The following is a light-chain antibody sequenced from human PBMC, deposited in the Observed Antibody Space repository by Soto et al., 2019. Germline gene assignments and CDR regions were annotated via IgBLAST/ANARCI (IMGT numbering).Light chain of an antibody. V-gene: IGKV1-5*01. CDR2: DAS. CDR3: QQYNSYSPT. CDR1: QSISSW. J-gene: IGKJ1*01. Sequence: DIQMTQSPSTLSASVGERVTITCRASQSISSWLVWYQQKPGKAPKLLIYDASSLESGVPSRFSGSGSGTEFTLTISSLQPDDFATYYCQQYNSYSPTFGQGTKVDIK.